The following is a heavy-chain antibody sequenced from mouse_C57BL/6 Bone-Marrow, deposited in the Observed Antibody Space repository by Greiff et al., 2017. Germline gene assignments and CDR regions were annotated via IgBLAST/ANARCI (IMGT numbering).Heavy chain of an antibody. CDR3: ASSSMVTTEYYFDY. J-gene: IGHJ2*01. V-gene: IGHV1-58*01. D-gene: IGHD2-3*01. CDR1: GYTFTSYG. CDR2: ICIGNGST. Sequence: EVQLQQSGAELVRPGSSVKLSCKTSGYTFTSYGINWVQQRPGQGLEWIGYICIGNGSTEYHETFKGRATLSSDTSTSTAYMQLSRLTSEDSAIYFCASSSMVTTEYYFDYWGQGTTLTVSS.